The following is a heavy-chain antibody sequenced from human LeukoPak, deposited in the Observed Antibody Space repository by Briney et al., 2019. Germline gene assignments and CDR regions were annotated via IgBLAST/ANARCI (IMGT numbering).Heavy chain of an antibody. V-gene: IGHV1-69*05. CDR2: IIPIFGTA. J-gene: IGHJ5*02. CDR1: GGTFSSYA. Sequence: ASVKVSCKASGGTFSSYAISWVRQAPGQGLEWMGGIIPIFGTANYAQKFQGRVTITTDESTSTAYMELSSLRSEDTAVYYCARGQAAYSSSWSEGWFDPWGQGTQVTVSS. CDR3: ARGQAAYSSSWSEGWFDP. D-gene: IGHD6-13*01.